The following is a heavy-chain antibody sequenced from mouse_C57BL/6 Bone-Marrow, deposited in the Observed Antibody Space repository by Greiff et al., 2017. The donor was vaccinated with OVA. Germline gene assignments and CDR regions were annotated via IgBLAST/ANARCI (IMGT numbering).Heavy chain of an antibody. CDR3: ARVSTRWYCDV. D-gene: IGHD2-4*01. V-gene: IGHV1-72*01. Sequence: QVQLKQPGAELVKPGASVKLSCKASGYTFTSYWMHWVKQRPGRGLEWLGRIDPNSGGTKYNEKFKSKATLTVDKPSSTAYMQLSSLTSEDAAVYDCARVSTRWYCDVWGTGTTVTVSS. CDR2: IDPNSGGT. CDR1: GYTFTSYW. J-gene: IGHJ1*03.